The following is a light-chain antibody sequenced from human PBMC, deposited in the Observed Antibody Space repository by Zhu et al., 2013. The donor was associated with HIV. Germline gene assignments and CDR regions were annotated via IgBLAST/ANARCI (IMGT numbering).Light chain of an antibody. CDR2: DVT. J-gene: IGLJ3*02. CDR1: SSDVGGYNS. CDR3: CSYAGSSIWM. Sequence: QSALTQPASVSGSPGQSITISCTGTSSDVGGYNSVSWYQHHPGKAPKLMIYDVTNRPSGVSDRFSGSKSGNLASLTISGLQTEDEADYYCCSYAGSSIWMFGEGTKLTVL. V-gene: IGLV2-14*01.